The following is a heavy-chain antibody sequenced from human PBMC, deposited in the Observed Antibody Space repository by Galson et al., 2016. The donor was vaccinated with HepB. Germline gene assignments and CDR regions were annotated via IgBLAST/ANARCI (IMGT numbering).Heavy chain of an antibody. V-gene: IGHV3-13*01. CDR2: IGSSGDT. Sequence: SLRLSCAASGFPFSQYNMNWVRQAPGKGLEWVSVIGSSGDTYYTPSVKGRFTISRENAKNSLYLQMNSLRVGDTAVYYCARGTYYYDHRDAFDIWGQGTMVTVSS. J-gene: IGHJ3*02. D-gene: IGHD3-22*01. CDR3: ARGTYYYDHRDAFDI. CDR1: GFPFSQYN.